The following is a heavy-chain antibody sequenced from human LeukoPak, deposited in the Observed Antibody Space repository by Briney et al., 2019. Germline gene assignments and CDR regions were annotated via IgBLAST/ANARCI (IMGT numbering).Heavy chain of an antibody. Sequence: SETLSLTCAVYGGSFSSYYWSWIRQPPGKGLEWIGYIYTSGSTNYNPSLKSRVTISVDTSKNQFSLKLSSVTAADTAVYYCARVAALGGLANAFDIWGQGTMVTVSS. CDR2: IYTSGST. J-gene: IGHJ3*02. D-gene: IGHD3-16*01. V-gene: IGHV4-4*09. CDR3: ARVAALGGLANAFDI. CDR1: GGSFSSYY.